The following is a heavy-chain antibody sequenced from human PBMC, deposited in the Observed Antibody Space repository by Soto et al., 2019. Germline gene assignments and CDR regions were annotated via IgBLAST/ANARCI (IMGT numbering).Heavy chain of an antibody. J-gene: IGHJ3*02. D-gene: IGHD5-12*01. CDR3: ARFGRWLQIQVGGAAFDI. CDR2: TNPHSGNT. V-gene: IGHV1-8*01. CDR1: GYTFTSYD. Sequence: ASVKVSCKASGYTFTSYDINWVRQATGQGLEWMGWTNPHSGNTGYVQKFQGRVTMTRNTSISTAYMELSSLRSEDTAVYYCARFGRWLQIQVGGAAFDIWGQGTMVTVSS.